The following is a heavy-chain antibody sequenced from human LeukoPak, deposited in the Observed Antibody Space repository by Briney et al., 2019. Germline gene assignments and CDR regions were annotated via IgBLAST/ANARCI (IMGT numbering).Heavy chain of an antibody. CDR1: GHTFTSFA. V-gene: IGHV1-3*01. CDR3: ARVYSSSRGNYFDY. D-gene: IGHD6-13*01. Sequence: ASVKVSCKASGHTFTSFAIHWVRQAPGQSLEWMGWINAGNGNTIYSQKFQGRVTITRDTSASTAYMELSSLRSEDTAVYYCARVYSSSRGNYFDYWGQGTLVTVSS. CDR2: INAGNGNT. J-gene: IGHJ4*02.